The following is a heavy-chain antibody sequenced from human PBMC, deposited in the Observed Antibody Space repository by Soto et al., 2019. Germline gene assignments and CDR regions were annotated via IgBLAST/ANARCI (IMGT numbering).Heavy chain of an antibody. CDR2: IYWDDDK. V-gene: IGHV2-5*02. CDR1: GFSLSTTGVG. CDR3: AHIRHAGQSRWFDP. Sequence: SGPTLVNPTQTLTLTCTFSGFSLSTTGVGVGWIRQPPGKALEWLALIYWDDDKRYSPSLKSRLTITKDTSKNQVVLTMTNMDPVDTATYYCAHIRHAGQSRWFDPWGQGTLVTVSS. J-gene: IGHJ5*02. D-gene: IGHD6-13*01.